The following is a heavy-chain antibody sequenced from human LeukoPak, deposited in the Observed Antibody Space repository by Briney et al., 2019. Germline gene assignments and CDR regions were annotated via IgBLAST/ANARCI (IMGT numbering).Heavy chain of an antibody. D-gene: IGHD3-3*01. J-gene: IGHJ4*02. Sequence: DPSETLSLTCTVSGGSISSYYWSWIRQPPGKGLEWIGYIYYSGDTNYNPSLQSRVTISLDTSKNQFSLKLSSMTAADTAVYYCARRSGDFWSNYYHFDYWGQGTLVTVSS. CDR1: GGSISSYY. CDR2: IYYSGDT. CDR3: ARRSGDFWSNYYHFDY. V-gene: IGHV4-59*08.